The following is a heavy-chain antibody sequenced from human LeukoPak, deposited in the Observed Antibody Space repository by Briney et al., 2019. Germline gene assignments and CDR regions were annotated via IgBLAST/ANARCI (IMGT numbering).Heavy chain of an antibody. V-gene: IGHV4-59*01. Sequence: PSETLSLTCTVSCASINGYYWCWMRLPPGKGLEWIGNFYSSGSANYNPSLKSRVTISVETSKNQFSLKLSSVTAADTAVYYCARVFGYTYGHADYWGQGTLVTVSS. CDR1: CASINGYY. J-gene: IGHJ4*02. CDR3: ARVFGYTYGHADY. D-gene: IGHD5-18*01. CDR2: FYSSGSA.